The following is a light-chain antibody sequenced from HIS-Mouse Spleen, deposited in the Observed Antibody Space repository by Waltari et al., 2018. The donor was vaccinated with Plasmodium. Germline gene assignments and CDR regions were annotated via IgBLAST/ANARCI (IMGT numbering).Light chain of an antibody. V-gene: IGLV2-23*03. CDR3: CSYAGSSTFVV. Sequence: QSALPQPASVSGSPGQSITLSCTGTSSDVGSYHLVSWYQQHPGKAPKLMIYEGSKRPAGVSNRFSGSKSGNTASLTISGLQAEDEADYYCCSYAGSSTFVVFGGGTKLTVL. CDR2: EGS. CDR1: SSDVGSYHL. J-gene: IGLJ2*01.